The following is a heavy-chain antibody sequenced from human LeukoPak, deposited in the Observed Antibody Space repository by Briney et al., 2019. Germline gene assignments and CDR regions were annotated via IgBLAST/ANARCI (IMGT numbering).Heavy chain of an antibody. Sequence: ASVKVSCKASGYTFTSYGISWVRQAPGQGLEWMGWISAYNGNTNYAQKLQGRVTMTTDTSTSTAYMELRSLRSDDTAVYYCARVSFQTGTNWFDPWGQGTLVTVSS. CDR2: ISAYNGNT. CDR3: ARVSFQTGTNWFDP. V-gene: IGHV1-18*01. CDR1: GYTFTSYG. J-gene: IGHJ5*02. D-gene: IGHD1-1*01.